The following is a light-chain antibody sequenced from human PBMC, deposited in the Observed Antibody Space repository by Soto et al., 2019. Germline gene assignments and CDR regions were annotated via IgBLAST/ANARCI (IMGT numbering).Light chain of an antibody. V-gene: IGKV1-39*01. Sequence: DIQMTQSPSSLSASVGDRVTITCRASQSISSYLNWYQQKPGKAPKLLIYAASSLQSGVPSMFSSSGSGTDFTLTISSLQPEDFATYYCQQSYSTPLTFGPGTKVDIK. CDR3: QQSYSTPLT. J-gene: IGKJ3*01. CDR2: AAS. CDR1: QSISSY.